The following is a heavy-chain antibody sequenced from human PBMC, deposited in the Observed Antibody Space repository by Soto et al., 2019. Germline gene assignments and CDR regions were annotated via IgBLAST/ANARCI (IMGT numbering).Heavy chain of an antibody. CDR2: IHPSGDT. D-gene: IGHD2-8*01. CDR1: GYKFTTYF. Sequence: ASVKVSCKASGYKFTTYFIHWVRQAPGQGLEWMGMIHPSGDTGYAQKFRGRVTMTRDTSISTAYMELSRLRSDDTAVYYCARGLLFNGVADYWGQGTLVTVSS. J-gene: IGHJ4*02. V-gene: IGHV1-2*02. CDR3: ARGLLFNGVADY.